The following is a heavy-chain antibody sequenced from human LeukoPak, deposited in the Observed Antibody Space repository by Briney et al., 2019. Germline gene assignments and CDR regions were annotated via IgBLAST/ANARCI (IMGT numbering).Heavy chain of an antibody. J-gene: IGHJ4*02. Sequence: SSVNVSCQASRGTFSSYVISWVRQPPAQGLEWMGRIIPILGIANYAQKFQGRVTITADKSTSTAYMELSSPRSEDTAVYYCASPPADYYDSRDYFDYWGQGTLVTVSS. CDR1: RGTFSSYV. CDR3: ASPPADYYDSRDYFDY. V-gene: IGHV1-69*04. D-gene: IGHD3-22*01. CDR2: IIPILGIA.